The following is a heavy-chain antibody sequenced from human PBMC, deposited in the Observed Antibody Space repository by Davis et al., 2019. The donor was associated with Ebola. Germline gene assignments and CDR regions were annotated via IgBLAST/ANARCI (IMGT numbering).Heavy chain of an antibody. CDR1: GGSISSSSYY. D-gene: IGHD2-2*01. CDR3: ARVDCSSTSCLLMGYYYYMDV. CDR2: IYYSGST. V-gene: IGHV4-39*07. Sequence: PSETLSLTCTVSGGSISSSSYYWGWIRQPPGKGLEWIGSIYYSGSTYYNPSLKSRVTISVDTSKNQFSLKLSSVTAADTAVYYCARVDCSSTSCLLMGYYYYMDVWGKGTTVTVSS. J-gene: IGHJ6*03.